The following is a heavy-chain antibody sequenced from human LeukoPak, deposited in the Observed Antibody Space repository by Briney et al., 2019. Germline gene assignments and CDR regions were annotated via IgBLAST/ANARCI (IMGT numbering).Heavy chain of an antibody. CDR3: ASFRFVALIT. Sequence: GGSLRLSCAASGFTFSSYGMHWVRQAPGKGLEWVAFIRYDGSNKYYADSVKGRFTISRDNSKNTLYLQMNSLRAEDTAVYYCASFRFVALITWGQGTLVTVSS. J-gene: IGHJ5*02. CDR1: GFTFSSYG. CDR2: IRYDGSNK. V-gene: IGHV3-30*02. D-gene: IGHD2-8*01.